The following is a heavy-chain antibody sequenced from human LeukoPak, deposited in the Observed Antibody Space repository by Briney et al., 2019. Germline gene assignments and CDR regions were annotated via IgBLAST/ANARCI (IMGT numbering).Heavy chain of an antibody. V-gene: IGHV1-46*01. CDR1: GYTFISYY. CDR3: ARVPAGATYYYYYGMDV. J-gene: IGHJ6*02. D-gene: IGHD1-26*01. Sequence: GASVKVSCKASGYTFISYYMHWVRQAPGQGLEWMGIINPSGGSTSYAQKFQGRVTMTRDTSISTAYMELSRLRSDDTAVYYCARVPAGATYYYYYGMDVWGQGTTVTVSS. CDR2: INPSGGST.